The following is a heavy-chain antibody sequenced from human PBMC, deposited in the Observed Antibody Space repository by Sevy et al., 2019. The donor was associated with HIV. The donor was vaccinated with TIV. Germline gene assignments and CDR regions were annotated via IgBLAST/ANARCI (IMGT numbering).Heavy chain of an antibody. CDR2: ISDSGSKT. V-gene: IGHV3-23*01. CDR1: GFTFSNYA. D-gene: IGHD1-26*01. J-gene: IGHJ4*02. CDR3: AKDLDPEWELLVYDS. Sequence: GGSLRLSCAAPGFTFSNYAMSWVRQAPGKGLEWVSGISDSGSKTYYADSVRGRFTISRDNSKNTLYLQMNSLRAGDTAVYFCAKDLDPEWELLVYDSWGQGTLVTVSS.